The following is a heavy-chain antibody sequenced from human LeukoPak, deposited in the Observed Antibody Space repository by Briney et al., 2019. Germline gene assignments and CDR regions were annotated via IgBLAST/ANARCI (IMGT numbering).Heavy chain of an antibody. CDR1: GFTFSSYA. V-gene: IGHV3-23*01. Sequence: GGSLRLSCATSGFTFSSYAMSWVRQAPGKGLEWGSTISGSGVSTYYADSEKGRFPISRDNSKNTLYLQINSLRAEDTAVYFCAKVSYYGSGNLDYWGQGTLVTVSS. J-gene: IGHJ4*02. CDR2: ISGSGVST. D-gene: IGHD3-10*01. CDR3: AKVSYYGSGNLDY.